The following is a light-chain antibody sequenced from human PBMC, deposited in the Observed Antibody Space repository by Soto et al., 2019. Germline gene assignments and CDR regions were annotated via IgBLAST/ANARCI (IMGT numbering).Light chain of an antibody. Sequence: IEMTQSPATLSVSPGEGVTLSCRASQSVRSHLAWYQQKPGQPPRLLIYGASTRATGIPARFSGSGFGTEFTLTISSLQSEDFAVYYCQQYKNWPLFGQGTRLEI. J-gene: IGKJ5*01. CDR2: GAS. V-gene: IGKV3-15*01. CDR3: QQYKNWPL. CDR1: QSVRSH.